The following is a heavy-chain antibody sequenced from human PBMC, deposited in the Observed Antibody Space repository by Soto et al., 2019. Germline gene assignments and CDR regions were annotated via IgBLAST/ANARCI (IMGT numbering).Heavy chain of an antibody. CDR3: ARGVGFGYYYYNMDL. D-gene: IGHD3-10*01. J-gene: IGHJ6*02. V-gene: IGHV4-61*01. CDR1: GDSVTSVSDY. Sequence: SETLSLTCTVSGDSVTSVSDYWSWIRQPPGKGLEWIGYIYYSGSADYNPSLGSRVTISIDTSKNQFSLKLTSVTAADTAVYYCARGVGFGYYYYNMDLWGQGTTVTVSS. CDR2: IYYSGSA.